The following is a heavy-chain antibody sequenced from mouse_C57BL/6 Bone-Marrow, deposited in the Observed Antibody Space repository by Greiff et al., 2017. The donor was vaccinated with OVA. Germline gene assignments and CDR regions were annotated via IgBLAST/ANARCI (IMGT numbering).Heavy chain of an antibody. Sequence: DVKLVESGGGLVKPGGSLKLSCAASGFTFSSYAMSWVRQTPEKRLEWVATISDGGSYTYYPDNVKGRFTISRDNAKNNLYLQMSHLKSEDTAMYYCAREDYGSSYPDYWGQGTTLTVSS. V-gene: IGHV5-4*01. D-gene: IGHD1-1*01. J-gene: IGHJ2*01. CDR3: AREDYGSSYPDY. CDR1: GFTFSSYA. CDR2: ISDGGSYT.